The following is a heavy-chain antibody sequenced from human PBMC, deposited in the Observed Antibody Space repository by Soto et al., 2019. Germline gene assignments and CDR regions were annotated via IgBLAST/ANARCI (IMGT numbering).Heavy chain of an antibody. Sequence: EVQLLESGGGWVQPGGSLRLSCVGSGFTFSAYAMSWVRQAPGKGLEWVSLTNGSGGKTFYADSVRGRFTVARDNSKSTLFLQVNSLRADDTAMYYCAKDRYCSSTSCYAGFDYWGQGILVAVSS. J-gene: IGHJ4*02. V-gene: IGHV3-23*01. CDR1: GFTFSAYA. CDR2: TNGSGGKT. D-gene: IGHD2-2*01. CDR3: AKDRYCSSTSCYAGFDY.